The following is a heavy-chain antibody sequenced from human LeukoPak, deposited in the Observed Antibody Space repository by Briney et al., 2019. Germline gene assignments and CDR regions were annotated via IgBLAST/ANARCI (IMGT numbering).Heavy chain of an antibody. Sequence: SSETLSLTCTVSGGSISSYYWSWIRQPPGKGLEWIGYIYYSGSTNYNPSLKSRVTISVDTSKNQFSLKLSSVTAADTAVYYCARVGPAGTDAFDIWGQGTMVTVSS. CDR1: GGSISSYY. V-gene: IGHV4-59*01. D-gene: IGHD6-19*01. CDR2: IYYSGST. J-gene: IGHJ3*02. CDR3: ARVGPAGTDAFDI.